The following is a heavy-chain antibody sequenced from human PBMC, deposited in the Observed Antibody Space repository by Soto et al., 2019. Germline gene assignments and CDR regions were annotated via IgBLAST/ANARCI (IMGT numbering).Heavy chain of an antibody. CDR2: ISAYNGNT. J-gene: IGHJ3*02. CDR1: GYTFTSYG. Sequence: ASVKVSCKASGYTFTSYGISWVRQAPGQGLEWMGWISAYNGNTNYAQKLQGRVTMTTDTSASTAYMELRSLRSDDTAVYYCARRNVLMVYAIDAFDIWGQGTMVTVSS. V-gene: IGHV1-18*01. D-gene: IGHD2-8*01. CDR3: ARRNVLMVYAIDAFDI.